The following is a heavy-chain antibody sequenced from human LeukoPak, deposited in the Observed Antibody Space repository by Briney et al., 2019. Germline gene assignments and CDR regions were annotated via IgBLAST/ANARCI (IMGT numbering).Heavy chain of an antibody. CDR2: IYYSGST. CDR1: GGSFSGYY. CDR3: ARDSASGIAAAGINWFDP. V-gene: IGHV4-30-4*08. J-gene: IGHJ5*02. Sequence: SETLSLTCAVYGGSFSGYYWSWIRQPPGKGLEWIGYIYYSGSTYYNPSLKSRVTISVDTSKNQFSLKLSSVTAADTAVYYCARDSASGIAAAGINWFDPWGQGTLVTVSS. D-gene: IGHD6-13*01.